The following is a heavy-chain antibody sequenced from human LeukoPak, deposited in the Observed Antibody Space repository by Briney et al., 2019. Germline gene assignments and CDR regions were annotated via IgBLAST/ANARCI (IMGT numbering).Heavy chain of an antibody. Sequence: GRSLRLSCAASGFTFSNFDMHWVRQAPGEGLEWVAVISHDGSNKFYVDSVKGRFTISRDNSQNTLYLQMNRLRGEDTAVYYCARGGYYAMDVWGQGTTVTVSS. CDR2: ISHDGSNK. CDR3: ARGGYYAMDV. CDR1: GFTFSNFD. J-gene: IGHJ6*02. V-gene: IGHV3-30*03.